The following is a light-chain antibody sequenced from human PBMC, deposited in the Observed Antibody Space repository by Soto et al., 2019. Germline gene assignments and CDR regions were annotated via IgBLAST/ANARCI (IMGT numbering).Light chain of an antibody. CDR1: QSVDSY. V-gene: IGKV3-11*01. J-gene: IGKJ5*01. CDR3: QQRSKWPIT. CDR2: GAS. Sequence: EIVLTHSPASLSLSPCERATLSFRASQSVDSYLVWYQQKPGQAPRLLIFGASNRATGVPARFSGSGSGTDFTLSINSLEPEDFAVYYCQQRSKWPITFGQGTRLEI.